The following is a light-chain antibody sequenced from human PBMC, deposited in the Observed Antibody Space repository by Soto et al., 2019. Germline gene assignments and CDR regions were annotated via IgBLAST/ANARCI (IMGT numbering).Light chain of an antibody. Sequence: QSALTQPASVSGSPGQSITISCTGTSSDVGNYNLVSWYQQHPGKAPKLIIYEATKRPSGVSHRFPGSKSGNTASLTISGLQAEDEGDYYCCSFAVSKSVLFGGGTKVTVL. CDR2: EAT. J-gene: IGLJ2*01. V-gene: IGLV2-23*01. CDR1: SSDVGNYNL. CDR3: CSFAVSKSVL.